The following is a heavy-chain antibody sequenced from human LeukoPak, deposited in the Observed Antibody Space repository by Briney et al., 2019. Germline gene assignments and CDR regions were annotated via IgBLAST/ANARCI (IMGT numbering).Heavy chain of an antibody. V-gene: IGHV3-23*01. Sequence: GGSLRLSCAASGFNFSNYAMSWVRQAPGKGLEWVSAISGSGGSTYYAHSVKGRFTISRDNSKNTLYLQMNSLRAEDTAVYYCAKSGDGRTDYWGQGTLVTVSS. D-gene: IGHD3-10*01. CDR2: ISGSGGST. J-gene: IGHJ4*02. CDR1: GFNFSNYA. CDR3: AKSGDGRTDY.